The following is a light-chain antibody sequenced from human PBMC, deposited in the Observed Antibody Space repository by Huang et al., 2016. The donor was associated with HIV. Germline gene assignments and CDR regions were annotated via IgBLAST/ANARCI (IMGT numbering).Light chain of an antibody. CDR1: QDINNF. CDR2: AAS. J-gene: IGKJ3*01. Sequence: IRMTQSPSSLSASTGDRVTITCRANQDINNFLAWDQQRPGSVPKLLIYAASTLQRGVPSRFSGNGSGTDFTLTIGCLHSEDVATYYCQQYDIHPLTFGPGTRVDIK. V-gene: IGKV1-8*01. CDR3: QQYDIHPLT.